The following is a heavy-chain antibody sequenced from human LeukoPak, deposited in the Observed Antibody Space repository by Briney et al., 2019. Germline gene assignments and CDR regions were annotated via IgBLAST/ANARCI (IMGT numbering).Heavy chain of an antibody. J-gene: IGHJ6*03. CDR1: GGSISSYY. CDR3: ARNPRWYYDSSGYYQKDYYYYYMDV. V-gene: IGHV4-59*01. Sequence: SETLSLTCSVSGGSISSYYWSWIRQPPGKGLEWIGYIYYSGSTNYNPSLKSRVTISVDTSKNQFSLKLSSVTAADTAVYYCARNPRWYYDSSGYYQKDYYYYYMDVWGKGTTVPSP. D-gene: IGHD3-22*01. CDR2: IYYSGST.